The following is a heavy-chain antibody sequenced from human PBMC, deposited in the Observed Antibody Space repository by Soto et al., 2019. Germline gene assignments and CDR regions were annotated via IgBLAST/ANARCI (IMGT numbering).Heavy chain of an antibody. J-gene: IGHJ4*02. CDR3: AIDICVAALLYFDY. D-gene: IGHD2-21*01. CDR2: IWFDGSNK. Sequence: LRLSCVASGVTFNRCGFHWVRQAPGKGLEWVAVIWFDGSNKYYADSVKGRFTISRDDSKSTLYLQMNSLRAEDTAVYFCAIDICVAALLYFDYWGQGTPVTVSA. CDR1: GVTFNRCG. V-gene: IGHV3-33*01.